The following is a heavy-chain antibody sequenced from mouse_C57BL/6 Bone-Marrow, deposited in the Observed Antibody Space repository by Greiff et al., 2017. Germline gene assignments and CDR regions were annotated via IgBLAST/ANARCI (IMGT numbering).Heavy chain of an antibody. J-gene: IGHJ4*01. CDR2: IYPGDGDT. V-gene: IGHV1-82*01. Sequence: QVQLQQSGPELVKPGASVKISCKASGYAFSSSWMNWVKQRPGKGLEWIGRIYPGDGDTNYNGKFKGKATLTADKSSSTAYMQLSSLTSEDSAVYFCARGEGAMDYWGQGTSVTVSS. D-gene: IGHD3-3*01. CDR1: GYAFSSSW. CDR3: ARGEGAMDY.